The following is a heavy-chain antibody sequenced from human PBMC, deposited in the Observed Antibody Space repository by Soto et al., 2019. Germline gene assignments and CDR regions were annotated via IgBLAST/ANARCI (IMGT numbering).Heavy chain of an antibody. J-gene: IGHJ4*02. D-gene: IGHD1-7*01. CDR2: VNADGSST. CDR1: GFSFTHYR. V-gene: IGHV3-74*01. Sequence: EVQLVESGGGQVHPGGSLRLSCAASGFSFTHYRIHWVHQVPGKGLEWVCRVNADGSSTNYAGFAKGRFTISRDNSKNTAYLEMNNLRVDDTALYYCAKAGDWNYVFDFWGQGTSVIASS. CDR3: AKAGDWNYVFDF.